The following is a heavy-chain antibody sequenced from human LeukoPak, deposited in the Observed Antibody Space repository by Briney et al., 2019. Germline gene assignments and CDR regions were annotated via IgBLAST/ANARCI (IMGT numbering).Heavy chain of an antibody. J-gene: IGHJ4*02. D-gene: IGHD2-2*01. CDR1: GFFFSCYA. V-gene: IGHV3-23*01. Sequence: GGPLRLSCAASGFFFSCYAMTWVRQAPGKGLEWVSSISGGDDRTYYTDSVKGRFTISRDSSRNTLYLQMDSLRVDDTAVYYCATRPGAIIGPLDYWGQGILVIVSS. CDR3: ATRPGAIIGPLDY. CDR2: ISGGDDRT.